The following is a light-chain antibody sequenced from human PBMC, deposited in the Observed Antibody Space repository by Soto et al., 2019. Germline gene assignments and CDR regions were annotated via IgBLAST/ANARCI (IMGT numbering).Light chain of an antibody. J-gene: IGKJ1*01. CDR2: WAS. CDR1: QSVLYSSNNKNY. CDR3: QQYYSTPVS. V-gene: IGKV4-1*01. Sequence: DIVMTQSPDSLAVSLGERATINCKSSQSVLYSSNNKNYLAWYQQKPGQPPKLLIYWASTRESGVPDRFSGSGSGTDFTLTISSLQAEDVAVHYCQQYYSTPVSFGQGTKVEIK.